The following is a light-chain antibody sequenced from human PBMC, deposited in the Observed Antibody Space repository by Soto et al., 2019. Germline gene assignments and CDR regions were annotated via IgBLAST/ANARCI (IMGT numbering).Light chain of an antibody. CDR2: GAS. CDR3: QQNGSSPLYT. J-gene: IGKJ2*01. Sequence: ERVLTQSPGTLSLSPGERATLSCRASQSVSSSYLVWYQQKPGQAPRLLIYGASSRASGIPDRFSASGSGTDFTLTISRLEPEDFAVYYCQQNGSSPLYTFGQGTKLEIK. V-gene: IGKV3-20*01. CDR1: QSVSSSY.